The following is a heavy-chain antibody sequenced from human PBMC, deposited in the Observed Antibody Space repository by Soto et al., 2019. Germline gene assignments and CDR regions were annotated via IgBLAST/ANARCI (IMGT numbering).Heavy chain of an antibody. Sequence: ASVQVSCKASGYTFTSYDINWVRQAPGQGLEWMGWMNPNSGNTGYAQKFQGRVTMTRNTSISTAYMELSSLRSEDTAVYYCARKGSTSGRSGRETLSFDPWGQGTLVTVSS. CDR3: ARKGSTSGRSGRETLSFDP. V-gene: IGHV1-8*01. CDR1: GYTFTSYD. J-gene: IGHJ5*02. CDR2: MNPNSGNT. D-gene: IGHD2-2*01.